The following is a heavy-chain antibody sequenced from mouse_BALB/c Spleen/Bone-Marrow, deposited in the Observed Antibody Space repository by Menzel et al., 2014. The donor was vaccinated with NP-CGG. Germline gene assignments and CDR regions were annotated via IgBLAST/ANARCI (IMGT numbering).Heavy chain of an antibody. V-gene: IGHV1S22*01. CDR3: TRIFDY. J-gene: IGHJ2*01. Sequence: LQQSGSELVRPGASVKLSCKASGYIFANYWMHWVKQRHGQGLKWIGNISPRSGSTNYDEKFKSKATLTVDTSSATAYMYLNSLTSEDSAVYYCTRIFDYWGQGTILTVSS. CDR2: ISPRSGST. CDR1: GYIFANYW.